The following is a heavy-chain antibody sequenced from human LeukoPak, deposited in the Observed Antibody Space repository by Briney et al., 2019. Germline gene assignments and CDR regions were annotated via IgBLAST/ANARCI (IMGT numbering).Heavy chain of an antibody. Sequence: SETLSLTCTVSGGSISSSSYYWGWIRQPPRKGLEWIGSIYYSGSTYYNPSLKSRVTISVDTSKNQFSLKLSSVTAADTAVYYCARVASIAARPVWFDPWGQGTLVTVSS. CDR3: ARVASIAARPVWFDP. J-gene: IGHJ5*02. V-gene: IGHV4-39*07. CDR1: GGSISSSSYY. D-gene: IGHD6-6*01. CDR2: IYYSGST.